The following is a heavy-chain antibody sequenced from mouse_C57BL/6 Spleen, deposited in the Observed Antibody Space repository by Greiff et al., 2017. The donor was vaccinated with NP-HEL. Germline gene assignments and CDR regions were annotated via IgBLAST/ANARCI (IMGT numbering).Heavy chain of an antibody. D-gene: IGHD1-1*01. V-gene: IGHV1-80*01. Sequence: QVQLQQSGAELVKPGASVKISCKASGYAFSSYWMNWVKQRPGKGLEWIGQIYPGDGDTNYNGKFKGKATLTADKSSSTAYMQLSSLTSEDSAVYFCARFYYYGSSYGWFAYWGQGTLVTVSA. CDR2: IYPGDGDT. CDR1: GYAFSSYW. CDR3: ARFYYYGSSYGWFAY. J-gene: IGHJ3*01.